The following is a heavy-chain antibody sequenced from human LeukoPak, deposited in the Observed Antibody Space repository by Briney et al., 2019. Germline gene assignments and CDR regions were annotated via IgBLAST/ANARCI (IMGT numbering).Heavy chain of an antibody. D-gene: IGHD6-6*01. Sequence: AGGSLRLSCAASGFTFSSYEMNWVRQAPGKGLEWLSYISSSGSTLYYADSVKGRFTISRDNAKNSLYLQMNSLRAEDTAVYYCARVYSSSSGKAMDVWGQGTTVTVSS. CDR1: GFTFSSYE. V-gene: IGHV3-48*03. CDR2: ISSSGSTL. J-gene: IGHJ6*02. CDR3: ARVYSSSSGKAMDV.